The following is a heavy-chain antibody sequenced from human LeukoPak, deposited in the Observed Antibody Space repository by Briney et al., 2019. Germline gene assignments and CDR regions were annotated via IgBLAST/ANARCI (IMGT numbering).Heavy chain of an antibody. CDR3: VREQSGGTFDY. D-gene: IGHD2-15*01. Sequence: ASVKVSCKASGYTFTGYYMHWVRQAPGQGLEWMGIINTSSGNTNYAQTFRARITMTRDTSTNTVYMELSSLTSEDTAVYYCVREQSGGTFDYWGQGTLVTVSS. J-gene: IGHJ4*02. CDR1: GYTFTGYY. V-gene: IGHV1-46*01. CDR2: INTSSGNT.